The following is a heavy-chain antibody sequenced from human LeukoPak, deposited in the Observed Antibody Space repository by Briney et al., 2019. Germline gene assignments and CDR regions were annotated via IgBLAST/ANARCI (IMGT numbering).Heavy chain of an antibody. J-gene: IGHJ4*02. V-gene: IGHV3-30*18. CDR1: GFTFSSYG. CDR3: AKGDYGGSDY. D-gene: IGHD4-23*01. Sequence: GGSLRLSCAAFGFTFSSYGMHWVRQAPGEGLEWVAVISYDGSNKYYADSVKGRFTISRDNSKNTLYLQMNSLRAEDTAVYYCAKGDYGGSDYWGQGTLVTVSS. CDR2: ISYDGSNK.